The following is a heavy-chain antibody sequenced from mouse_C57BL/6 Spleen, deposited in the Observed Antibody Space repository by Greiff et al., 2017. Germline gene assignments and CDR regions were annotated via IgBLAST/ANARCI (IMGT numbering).Heavy chain of an antibody. V-gene: IGHV7-3*01. CDR2: IRNKANGYTT. Sequence: EVQLVESGGGLVQPGGSLSLSCAASGFTFTDYYMSWVRQPPGKALEWLGFIRNKANGYTTEYSASVKGRFTISRDNSQSILYLQMNALRAEDSATYYCARSLSYYSKWGAMDYWGQGTSVTVSS. CDR1: GFTFTDYY. J-gene: IGHJ4*01. D-gene: IGHD2-5*01. CDR3: ARSLSYYSKWGAMDY.